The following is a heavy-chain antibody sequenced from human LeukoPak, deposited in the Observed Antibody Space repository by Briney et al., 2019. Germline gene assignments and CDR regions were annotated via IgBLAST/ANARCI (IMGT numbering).Heavy chain of an antibody. D-gene: IGHD3-3*01. J-gene: IGHJ4*02. V-gene: IGHV1-18*04. CDR2: ISLNNGNT. CDR3: QRVTIFGVVIDFDY. Sequence: ASVKVSCKASGYTFTSYYMHWVRQAPGQGLEWVGWISLNNGNTHYTKYAQKFQGRVPLTADTSTATAYMELRGLRSDDTAVYYCQRVTIFGVVIDFDYWGQGTLVAVSS. CDR1: GYTFTSYY.